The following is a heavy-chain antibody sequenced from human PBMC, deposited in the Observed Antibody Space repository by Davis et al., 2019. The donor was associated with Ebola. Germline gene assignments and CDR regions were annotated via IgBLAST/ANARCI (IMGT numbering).Heavy chain of an antibody. CDR2: IKQDGSEK. V-gene: IGHV3-7*01. CDR3: ARGAIFGHFDY. J-gene: IGHJ4*02. Sequence: GESLKISCAASGFTFSSYWMSWVRQAPGKGLEWVANIKQDGSEKYYVDSVKGRFTISRDNAKNSLYLQMNSLRAGDTAVYYCARGAIFGHFDYWGQGTLVTVSS. D-gene: IGHD3-3*01. CDR1: GFTFSSYW.